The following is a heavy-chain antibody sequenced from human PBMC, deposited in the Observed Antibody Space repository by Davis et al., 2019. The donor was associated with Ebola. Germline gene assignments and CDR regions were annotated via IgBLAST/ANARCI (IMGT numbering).Heavy chain of an antibody. CDR3: AKDTSNVWFDV. J-gene: IGHJ3*01. D-gene: IGHD6-19*01. Sequence: PGGSLRLSCAASGFTFSSYWMQWVRHAPGKGLVWVSRINKDGSTTSYADSVKGRFTISRDNSKNTLHLQMNSLRVEDTAIYYCAKDTSNVWFDVWGQGTMVTVSS. CDR1: GFTFSSYW. V-gene: IGHV3-74*01. CDR2: INKDGSTT.